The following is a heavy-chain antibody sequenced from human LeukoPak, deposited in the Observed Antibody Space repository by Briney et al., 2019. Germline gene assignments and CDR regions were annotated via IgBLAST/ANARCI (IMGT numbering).Heavy chain of an antibody. V-gene: IGHV3-21*04. CDR2: ITRSSTYI. D-gene: IGHD3-10*01. Sequence: GGSLRLSCADSGSAFSSYTMVWVRQAPGKGLEWVSSITRSSTYIHYADSVKGRFTISRDDPHNTLYLQMNSLRAEDTAVYFCARGGVDYYGSGTYYLMYYFDYWGQGALVTVSS. CDR1: GSAFSSYT. CDR3: ARGGVDYYGSGTYYLMYYFDY. J-gene: IGHJ4*02.